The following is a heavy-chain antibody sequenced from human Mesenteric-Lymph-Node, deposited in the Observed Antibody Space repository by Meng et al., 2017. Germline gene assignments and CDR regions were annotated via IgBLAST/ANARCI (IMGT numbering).Heavy chain of an antibody. V-gene: IGHV3-33*08. Sequence: GGSLRLSCGDSGFDFSSVAMSWVRQAPGKGLEWLAVMWFDGNKRYSSDSLKGRFSISRDDSKNTLYLQMDSLRAEDTAVYYCARDWYTGYLDYWGQGTPVTVSS. CDR2: MWFDGNKR. J-gene: IGHJ4*02. D-gene: IGHD1-26*01. CDR1: GFDFSSVA. CDR3: ARDWYTGYLDY.